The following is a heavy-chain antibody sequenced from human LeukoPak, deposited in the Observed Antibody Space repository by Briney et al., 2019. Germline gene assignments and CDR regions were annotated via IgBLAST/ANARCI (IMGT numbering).Heavy chain of an antibody. Sequence: GSLRLSCAASGFTVSSYWTHWVRQAPGKGPVWVSRIKSDGTSTYYADSVKGRFTISSDKAKNTLYLQMNSLRAEDTAVYYCARSDWFDPWGQGTLVTVSS. V-gene: IGHV3-74*01. CDR2: IKSDGTST. J-gene: IGHJ5*02. CDR3: ARSDWFDP. CDR1: GFTVSSYW.